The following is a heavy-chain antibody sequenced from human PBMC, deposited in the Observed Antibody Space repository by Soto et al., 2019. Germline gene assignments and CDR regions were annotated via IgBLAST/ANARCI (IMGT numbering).Heavy chain of an antibody. CDR1: GGSTSSGGYY. CDR2: IYYSGST. Sequence: TLSLTCTVSGGSTSSGGYYWSWIRQHPGKGLEWIGYIYYSGSTYYNPSLKSRVTISVDTSKNQFSLKLSSVTAADTAVYYCARGMDCSGGSCYSPFDYWGQGTLVTVSS. CDR3: ARGMDCSGGSCYSPFDY. J-gene: IGHJ4*02. V-gene: IGHV4-31*03. D-gene: IGHD2-15*01.